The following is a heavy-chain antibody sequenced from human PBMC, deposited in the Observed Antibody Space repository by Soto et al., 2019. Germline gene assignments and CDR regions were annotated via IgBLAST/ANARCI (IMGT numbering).Heavy chain of an antibody. CDR3: ARHITRYSSSWYFIDY. D-gene: IGHD6-13*01. CDR2: IYYSGST. Sequence: QVQLQESGPGLVKPSETLSLTCTVSGGSISSYYWSWIRQPPGKGLEWIGYIYYSGSTNYNPSLKNRVTISVDTSKNQCSLKLSSVTAADTAVYYCARHITRYSSSWYFIDYWGQGTLVTVSS. V-gene: IGHV4-59*08. J-gene: IGHJ4*02. CDR1: GGSISSYY.